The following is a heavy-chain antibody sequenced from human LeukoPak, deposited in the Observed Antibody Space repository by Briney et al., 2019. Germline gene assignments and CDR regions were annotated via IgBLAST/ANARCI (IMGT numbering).Heavy chain of an antibody. CDR2: ISERGGST. D-gene: IGHD3-10*01. CDR1: GISLSNYA. J-gene: IGHJ4*02. Sequence: GGSLRLSCVVSGISLSNYAMTWVRQAPGKGLEWVSYISERGGSTTYADSVKGRFTISRDTSLNTLYLQMSSLRAEDTAVYFCAKRGIVIRGILVVGYHQEAYHYDYWGQGVLVTVSS. CDR3: AKRGIVIRGILVVGYHQEAYHYDY. V-gene: IGHV3-23*01.